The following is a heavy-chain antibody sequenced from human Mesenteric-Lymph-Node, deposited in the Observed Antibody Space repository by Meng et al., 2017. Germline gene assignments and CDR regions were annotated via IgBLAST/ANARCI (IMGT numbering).Heavy chain of an antibody. D-gene: IGHD3-22*01. V-gene: IGHV3-7*01. CDR2: IKQDGSEK. CDR1: GFIFSNYW. Sequence: GESLKISCAASGFIFSNYWMNWVRQAPGKGLEWVANIKQDGSEKYYVDSVKGRFTISRDNAKNSLYLQMNSLRAEDTAVYYCARDPTMIGVFDYWGQGTLVTVSS. CDR3: ARDPTMIGVFDY. J-gene: IGHJ4*02.